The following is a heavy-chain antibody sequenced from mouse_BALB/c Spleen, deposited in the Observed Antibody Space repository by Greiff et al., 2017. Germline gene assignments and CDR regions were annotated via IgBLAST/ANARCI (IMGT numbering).Heavy chain of an antibody. CDR1: GDSITSGY. J-gene: IGHJ1*01. Sequence: EVKLQESGPSLVKPSQTLSLTCSVTGDSITSGYWNWIRKFPGNKLEYMGYISYSGSTYYNPSLKSRISITRDTSKNQYYLQLNSVTTEDTATYYCARLEGGTGYFDVWGAGTTVTVSS. V-gene: IGHV3-8*02. D-gene: IGHD3-3*01. CDR2: ISYSGST. CDR3: ARLEGGTGYFDV.